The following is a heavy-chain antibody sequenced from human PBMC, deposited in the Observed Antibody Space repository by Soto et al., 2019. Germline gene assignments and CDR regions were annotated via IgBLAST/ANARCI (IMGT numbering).Heavy chain of an antibody. J-gene: IGHJ4*02. Sequence: EVQLVESGGGLVQPGRSLRLSCAAAGFSFDDYAMHWVRQAPGKGLEWVSGISWNSGFIGYADSVKGRFTISRDNAKNSLYLQMNSLRAEDTALYYCAKDMNRYTHFIAAAGMDYWGQGTLVTVSS. D-gene: IGHD6-13*01. V-gene: IGHV3-9*01. CDR2: ISWNSGFI. CDR3: AKDMNRYTHFIAAAGMDY. CDR1: GFSFDDYA.